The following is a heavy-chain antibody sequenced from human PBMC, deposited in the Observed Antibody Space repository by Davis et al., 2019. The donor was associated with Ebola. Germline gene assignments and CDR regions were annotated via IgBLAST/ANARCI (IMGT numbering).Heavy chain of an antibody. V-gene: IGHV3-23*01. D-gene: IGHD2-15*01. CDR2: ISTSGDTT. Sequence: GGSLRLSCAASGFTFSNYAMNWVRQAPGKGLEWVSYISTSGDTTYYVGSVKGRFTISRDNSKNTLYLQMNSLRAEDTALYYCAKSRRVSCYSSVDYWGQGTLATVSS. CDR1: GFTFSNYA. J-gene: IGHJ4*02. CDR3: AKSRRVSCYSSVDY.